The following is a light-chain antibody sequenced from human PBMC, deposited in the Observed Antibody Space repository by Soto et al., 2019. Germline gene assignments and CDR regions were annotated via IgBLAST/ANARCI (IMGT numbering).Light chain of an antibody. J-gene: IGLJ1*01. Sequence: QSVLTQPRSVPGSPGQTVTISCTGTRNDVGGYTSVSWYQQHPGRTPKLMIFAVNKRPSGVPDRFSGAKSGNTASLTISGLQAEDEAAYFCCSYAGSYTYVFGSGTKLTVL. V-gene: IGLV2-11*01. CDR1: RNDVGGYTS. CDR2: AVN. CDR3: CSYAGSYTYV.